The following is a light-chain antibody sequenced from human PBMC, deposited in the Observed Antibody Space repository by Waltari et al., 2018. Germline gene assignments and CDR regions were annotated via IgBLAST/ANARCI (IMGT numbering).Light chain of an antibody. V-gene: IGLV1-44*01. CDR2: NND. CDR1: SSNIGGNT. J-gene: IGLJ7*01. Sequence: QSVLTQPPSASGTPGQRVTISCSGSSSNIGGNTVNWYQQLPGRAPQVLISNNDQRPSGVPDRFSGSKSGTSASLAISGLQSEDEAEYYCAAWDDSVNGVVFGGGTQLTVL. CDR3: AAWDDSVNGVV.